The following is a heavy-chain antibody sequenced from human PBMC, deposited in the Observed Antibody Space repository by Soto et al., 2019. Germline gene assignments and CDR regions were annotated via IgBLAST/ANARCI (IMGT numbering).Heavy chain of an antibody. D-gene: IGHD2-15*01. J-gene: IGHJ5*02. CDR3: ARAHCSGGSCYSVQHWFDP. V-gene: IGHV4-4*02. CDR1: GGSISSSNW. Sequence: QVQLQESGPGLVKPSGTLSLTCAVSGGSISSSNWWSWVRQPPGKGLEWIGEMYHSGSTNHNPSPKSRVPLSVDKSKHQFSLNLSSVTAADTAVYYCARAHCSGGSCYSVQHWFDPWGQGTLVTVSS. CDR2: MYHSGST.